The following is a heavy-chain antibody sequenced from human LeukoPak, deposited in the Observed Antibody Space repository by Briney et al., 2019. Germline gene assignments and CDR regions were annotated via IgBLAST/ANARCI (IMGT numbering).Heavy chain of an antibody. CDR3: ARLLWFGETIDY. D-gene: IGHD3-10*01. CDR1: GYTFTGYY. CDR2: INPNSGGT. J-gene: IGHJ4*02. V-gene: IGHV1-2*02. Sequence: GASVTVSCKASGYTFTGYYMHWVRQAPGQGLEWMGWINPNSGGTNYAQKFQGRVTMTRDTSISTAYMELSRLRSDDTAVYYCARLLWFGETIDYWGQGTLVTVSS.